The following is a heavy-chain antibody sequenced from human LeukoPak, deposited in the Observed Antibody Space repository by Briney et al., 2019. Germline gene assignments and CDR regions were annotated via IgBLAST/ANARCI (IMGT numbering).Heavy chain of an antibody. Sequence: PGGSLRLSCAASGFTFSRYWMHWVRQGPGKGLVWVSRVSGDGSSTTYADPVKGRFTISRDNSKNTLYLQMNSLRAEDTAVYYCAKWSYQGVVPARPGAFDIWGQGTMVTVSS. CDR3: AKWSYQGVVPARPGAFDI. D-gene: IGHD2-2*01. V-gene: IGHV3-74*01. CDR1: GFTFSRYW. CDR2: VSGDGSST. J-gene: IGHJ3*02.